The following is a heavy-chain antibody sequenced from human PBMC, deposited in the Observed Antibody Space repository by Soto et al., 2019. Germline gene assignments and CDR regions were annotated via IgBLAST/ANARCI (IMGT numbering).Heavy chain of an antibody. CDR2: INPNSGGT. D-gene: IGHD2-8*01. J-gene: IGHJ6*02. CDR3: ARGLGKQQWRGPGDYYYYYGMDV. Sequence: ASVKVSCKASGYTFTGYYMHWVRQAPGQGLEWMGWINPNSGGTNYAQKFQGWVTMTRDTSISTAYMELSRLRSDDTAVYYCARGLGKQQWRGPGDYYYYYGMDVWGQGTTVTVSS. V-gene: IGHV1-2*04. CDR1: GYTFTGYY.